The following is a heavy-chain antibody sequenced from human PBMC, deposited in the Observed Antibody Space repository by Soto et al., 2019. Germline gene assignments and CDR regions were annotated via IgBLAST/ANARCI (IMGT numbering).Heavy chain of an antibody. V-gene: IGHV3-21*01. CDR3: ARSDDSTSYPLDL. CDR2: ISSSGSYI. D-gene: IGHD4-4*01. CDR1: GFTFSSYS. Sequence: GGSLRLSCAASGFTFSSYSMNWVRQAPGKGLEWVSVISSSGSYIYYADSVKGRFTISRDNSKNTLYLQMNSLRAEDTAVYFCARSDDSTSYPLDLWGPGTLVTVSS. J-gene: IGHJ5*02.